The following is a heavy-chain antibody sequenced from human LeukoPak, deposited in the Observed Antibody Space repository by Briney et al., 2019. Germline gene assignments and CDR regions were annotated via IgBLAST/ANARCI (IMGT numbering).Heavy chain of an antibody. Sequence: PGGSLRLSCAASGFTVSSNYMSWVRQAPGKGLEWVSVIYSGGSTYYADSVKGRFTISRDNSKNTLYLQMNSLRAEDTAVYYCAKDATDYGDEKFDYWGQGTLVTVSS. V-gene: IGHV3-53*01. CDR3: AKDATDYGDEKFDY. CDR1: GFTVSSNY. D-gene: IGHD4-17*01. J-gene: IGHJ4*02. CDR2: IYSGGST.